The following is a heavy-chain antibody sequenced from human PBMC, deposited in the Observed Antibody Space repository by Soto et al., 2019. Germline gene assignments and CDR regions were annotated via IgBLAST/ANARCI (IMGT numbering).Heavy chain of an antibody. CDR3: ARQGFGPLHGLVDV. J-gene: IGHJ6*02. CDR1: GGSISSYY. D-gene: IGHD3-10*01. Sequence: QVQLQESGPGLVKPSETLSLSCTVSGGSISSYYWSWFRQSPGKRMEWIGYVHHSWGSSYNPSLQSRVAISLDPSKSQFSLKVTSVTATDTAVYYCARQGFGPLHGLVDVCGQGTTVTVSS. CDR2: VHHSWGS. V-gene: IGHV4-59*08.